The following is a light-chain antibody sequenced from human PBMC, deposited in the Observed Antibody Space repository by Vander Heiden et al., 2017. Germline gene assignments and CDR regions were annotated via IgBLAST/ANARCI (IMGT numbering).Light chain of an antibody. Sequence: DILLTQSPAFLAVSLGERATITCQSSQGVLYSSNIKSYLAWYQQKPGQAPKLLIYGASTRQCGVPDRFSGSASGTDFTLTISSLQAEDVAIYYCQQYDSTPLAFGRGTKVEIK. J-gene: IGKJ3*01. V-gene: IGKV4-1*01. CDR2: GAS. CDR3: QQYDSTPLA. CDR1: QGVLYSSNIKSY.